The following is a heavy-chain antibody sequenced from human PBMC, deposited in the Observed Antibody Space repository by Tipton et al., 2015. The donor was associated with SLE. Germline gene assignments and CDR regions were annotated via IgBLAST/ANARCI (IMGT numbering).Heavy chain of an antibody. J-gene: IGHJ4*02. CDR2: ISYDGSNK. CDR3: ARDRGAQDDY. CDR1: GFTFSSYA. Sequence: RSLRLSCAASGFTFSSYAMHWVRQAPGKGLEWVAVISYDGSNKYYADSVKGRFTISRDNSKNTLYLQMSSLRVEDTAMYYCARDRGAQDDYWGQGTLVTVSS. D-gene: IGHD3-10*01. V-gene: IGHV3-30*14.